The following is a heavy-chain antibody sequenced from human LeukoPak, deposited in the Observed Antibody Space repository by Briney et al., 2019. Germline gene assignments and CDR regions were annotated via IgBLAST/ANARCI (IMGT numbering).Heavy chain of an antibody. D-gene: IGHD3-16*02. J-gene: IGHJ2*01. CDR3: ARGSLSAGWYFDL. CDR1: GFTFSSYG. CDR2: IWYDGSNK. Sequence: GGSLRLSCAASGFTFSSYGMHWVRQAPGKGLEWVAVIWYDGSNKYYAVSVKGRFTISRDNSRNTLYLQMNSLRAEDTAVYYCARGSLSAGWYFDLWGRGTLVTASS. V-gene: IGHV3-33*01.